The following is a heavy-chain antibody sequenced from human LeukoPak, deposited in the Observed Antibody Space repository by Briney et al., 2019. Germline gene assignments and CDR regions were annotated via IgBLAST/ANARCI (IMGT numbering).Heavy chain of an antibody. CDR1: GFTFSSYV. CDR2: VSHHGSDE. J-gene: IGHJ4*02. V-gene: IGHV3-30*04. D-gene: IGHD7-27*01. CDR3: ARGNGGLFDY. Sequence: TGGSLRLSRSASGFTFSSYVIHWVRQAPGRGLEWVAGVSHHGSDEYYSDSVKGRFTISRDNSKNTLYLQTHSLRDEDTAVYYCARGNGGLFDYWGQGTLVTVSS.